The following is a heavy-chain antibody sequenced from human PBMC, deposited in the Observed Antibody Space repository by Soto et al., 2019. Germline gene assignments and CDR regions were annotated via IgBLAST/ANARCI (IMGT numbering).Heavy chain of an antibody. CDR2: IIPIFGTA. J-gene: IGHJ6*02. V-gene: IGHV1-69*13. D-gene: IGHD2-15*01. Sequence: ASXKVSCKASGGTFSSYAISCVRQSPGQGLEWMGGIIPIFGTANYAQKFQGRVTITADESTSTAYMELSSLRSEDKAVYYCGVVVAARPLRRYYGMDVWGQGTTVTVSS. CDR1: GGTFSSYA. CDR3: GVVVAARPLRRYYGMDV.